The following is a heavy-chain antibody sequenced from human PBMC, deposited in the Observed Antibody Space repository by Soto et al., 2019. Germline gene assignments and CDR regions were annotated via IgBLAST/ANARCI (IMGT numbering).Heavy chain of an antibody. CDR2: ISGSGGST. V-gene: IGHV3-23*01. CDR1: GFTFSSYA. Sequence: PGGSLRLSCAASGFTFSSYAMSWVRQAPGKGLEWVSAISGSGGSTYYADTVKGRFTISRDNSKNTLYLQMNSLRAEDTAVYYCARVETYYYDSSGYPSRKSYDAFDIWGQGTMVTVSS. J-gene: IGHJ3*02. D-gene: IGHD3-22*01. CDR3: ARVETYYYDSSGYPSRKSYDAFDI.